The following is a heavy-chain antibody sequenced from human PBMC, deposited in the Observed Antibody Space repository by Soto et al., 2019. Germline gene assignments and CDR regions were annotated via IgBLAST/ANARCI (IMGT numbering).Heavy chain of an antibody. D-gene: IGHD6-13*01. Sequence: GGSLRLSCAASGFTFSSYWMHWVRQAPGKGLVWVSRINSDGSSTNYADTVKGRITISRDNAKNKLYLQMNSLRAEDKAVNYSARDLGAAAGNYYYYYGMDVWGQGTTVTVSS. J-gene: IGHJ6*02. CDR1: GFTFSSYW. CDR3: ARDLGAAAGNYYYYYGMDV. CDR2: INSDGSST. V-gene: IGHV3-74*01.